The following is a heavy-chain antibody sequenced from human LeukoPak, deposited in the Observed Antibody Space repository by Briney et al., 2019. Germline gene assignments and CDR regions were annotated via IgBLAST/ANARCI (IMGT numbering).Heavy chain of an antibody. D-gene: IGHD2-2*01. V-gene: IGHV3-30*02. CDR2: IRFDGSNK. J-gene: IGHJ4*02. Sequence: QPGGSLRLSCAASGFTFSSYGMHWVRQAPGKGLEWVAFIRFDGSNKYYTDSVKGRFTLSRDNSKNTLYLQINSLRAEDTAVYYCAKFNRQYCSSTSCYGGFDYWGQGTLVTVSS. CDR3: AKFNRQYCSSTSCYGGFDY. CDR1: GFTFSSYG.